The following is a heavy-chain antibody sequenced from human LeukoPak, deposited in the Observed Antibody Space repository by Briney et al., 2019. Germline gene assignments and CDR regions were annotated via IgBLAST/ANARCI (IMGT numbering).Heavy chain of an antibody. CDR1: GYTFTGYY. J-gene: IGHJ6*03. CDR2: INPNSGGT. D-gene: IGHD3-9*01. CDR3: ARDSEAPRYFDWLTPRGYYYMDV. V-gene: IGHV1-2*06. Sequence: ASVKVSCKASGYTFTGYYMHWVRRAPGQGLEWMGRINPNSGGTNYAQKFQGRVTMTRDTSISTAYMELSRLRSDDTAVYYCARDSEAPRYFDWLTPRGYYYMDVWGKGTTVTVSS.